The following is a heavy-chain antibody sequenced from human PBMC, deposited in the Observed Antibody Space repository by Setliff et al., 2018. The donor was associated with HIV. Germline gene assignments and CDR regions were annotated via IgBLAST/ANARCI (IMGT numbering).Heavy chain of an antibody. CDR2: IYISGTT. J-gene: IGHJ4*03. V-gene: IGHV4-4*09. CDR1: GGSISTSY. Sequence: SETLSLTCTVSGGSISTSYWNWIRQPPGKGLEWIAYIYISGTTNYNPSLQSXXTISVDTSKNQFSLKLSSVTAADTALYCCARATATKPFYIWGQGNVXXVSS. CDR3: ARATATKPFYI. D-gene: IGHD5-18*01.